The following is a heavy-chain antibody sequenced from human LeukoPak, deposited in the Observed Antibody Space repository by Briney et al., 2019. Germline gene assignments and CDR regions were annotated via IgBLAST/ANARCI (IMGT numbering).Heavy chain of an antibody. Sequence: PSETLSLTCAVSGGSISSSNWWSWVRPSPGKVLEWIGEIYHSGSTNYNPSLKSRVTISVDTSKNQFSLKLSSVTAADTAVYYCARSPDGSVDVWGQGTTVTVSS. J-gene: IGHJ6*02. D-gene: IGHD5-24*01. CDR1: GGSISSSNW. CDR3: ARSPDGSVDV. V-gene: IGHV4-4*02. CDR2: IYHSGST.